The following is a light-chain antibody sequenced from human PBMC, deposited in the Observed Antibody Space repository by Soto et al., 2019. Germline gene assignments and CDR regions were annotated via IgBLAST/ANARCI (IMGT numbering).Light chain of an antibody. V-gene: IGKV3-20*01. J-gene: IGKJ5*01. CDR3: QQYGNSPFT. CDR2: GAS. CDR1: QSVSSSY. Sequence: IVMTQSPATLSVSPGERATLSCRASQSVSSSYLAWYQQKPGQAPRLLIYGASSRATGIPDRFSGSESGTDFTLTISRLEPEDFVVYYCQQYGNSPFTFGQGTRLEIK.